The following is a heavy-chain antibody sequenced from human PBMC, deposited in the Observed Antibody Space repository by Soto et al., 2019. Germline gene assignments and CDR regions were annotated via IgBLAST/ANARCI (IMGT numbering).Heavy chain of an antibody. V-gene: IGHV4-59*08. D-gene: IGHD3-16*01. CDR2: IYYSGST. Sequence: SETLSLTCSVLGGSISSYYWSWIRQPPGKGLEWIGYIYYSGSTNYNPSLKSRVTISVDTSKNQFSLKLNSVTAADTAVYYCARGGGVHDYWGQGTLVTVSS. J-gene: IGHJ4*02. CDR1: GGSISSYY. CDR3: ARGGGVHDY.